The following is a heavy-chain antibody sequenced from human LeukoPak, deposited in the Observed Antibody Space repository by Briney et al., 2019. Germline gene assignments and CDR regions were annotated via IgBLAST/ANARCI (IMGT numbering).Heavy chain of an antibody. J-gene: IGHJ4*02. V-gene: IGHV4-39*01. D-gene: IGHD3-22*01. Sequence: PSETLSLTCTVSGGSISSSSYYWGWIRQPPGKGLEWIGSIYYSGSTYYNPSLKTRVTISVDTSKNQFSLKLSSVTAADTAVYYCSVFDSSGYYNFDYWGQGTLVTVSS. CDR2: IYYSGST. CDR1: GGSISSSSYY. CDR3: SVFDSSGYYNFDY.